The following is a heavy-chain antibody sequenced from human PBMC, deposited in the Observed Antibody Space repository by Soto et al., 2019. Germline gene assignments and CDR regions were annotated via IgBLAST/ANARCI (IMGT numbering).Heavy chain of an antibody. Sequence: SETLSLTCTVSGGSISSYYWSWIRQPPGKGLEWIGYIYYSGSTNYNPSLKSRVTISVDTSKNQFSLKLSSVTAADTAVYYCARAFSYYDFWSGYYRPKNDAFDIWGQGTMVTVSS. CDR1: GGSISSYY. CDR3: ARAFSYYDFWSGYYRPKNDAFDI. CDR2: IYYSGST. J-gene: IGHJ3*02. D-gene: IGHD3-3*01. V-gene: IGHV4-59*01.